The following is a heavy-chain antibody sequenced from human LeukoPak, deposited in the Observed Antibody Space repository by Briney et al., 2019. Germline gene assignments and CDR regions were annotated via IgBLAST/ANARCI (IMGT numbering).Heavy chain of an antibody. CDR2: IKPGDSVT. Sequence: GASVKVSCKASGYTFSSYYMHWVRQAPGQGLEWIGIIKPGDSVTSYSQKFKGRVTMTRDTSISTAYMELSRLRSDDTAVYYCAREYNWNDVADNWFDPWGQGTLVTVSS. CDR1: GYTFSSYY. D-gene: IGHD1-1*01. V-gene: IGHV1-46*01. CDR3: AREYNWNDVADNWFDP. J-gene: IGHJ5*02.